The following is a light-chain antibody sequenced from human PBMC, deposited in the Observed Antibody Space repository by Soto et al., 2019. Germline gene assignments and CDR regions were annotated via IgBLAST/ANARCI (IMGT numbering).Light chain of an antibody. CDR3: HQYGSSPPFT. CDR2: GAS. Sequence: EIVLTQSPGTLSLSPGERAALSCRASQSLNSFYLAWYQQKPGQAPRLLIYGASSRATGIPDRFSGSGSGTDFTLTISRLEPEDFAVYYCHQYGSSPPFTFGQGTKLEIK. V-gene: IGKV3-20*01. J-gene: IGKJ2*01. CDR1: QSLNSFY.